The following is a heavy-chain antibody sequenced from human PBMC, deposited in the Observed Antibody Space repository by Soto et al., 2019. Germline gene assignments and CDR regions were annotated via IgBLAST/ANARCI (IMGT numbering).Heavy chain of an antibody. CDR1: GGSISSSSYY. CDR3: ARQRPLGYMDV. Sequence: SETLSLTCTVSGGSISSSSYYWGWIRQPPGKGLEWIGSIYYSGSTYYNPSLKSRVTISVDTSKNQFSLKLSSVTAADTAVYYCARQRPLGYMDVWGKGTTVTVSS. D-gene: IGHD3-3*02. V-gene: IGHV4-39*01. J-gene: IGHJ6*03. CDR2: IYYSGST.